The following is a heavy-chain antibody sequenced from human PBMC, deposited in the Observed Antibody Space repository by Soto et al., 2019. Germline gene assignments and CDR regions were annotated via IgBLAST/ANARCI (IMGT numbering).Heavy chain of an antibody. CDR1: GFSISSYY. J-gene: IGHJ3*02. Sequence: PSETLSLTCTVSGFSISSYYWSWIRQPPGKGLEWIGYIYYSGSTNYNPSLKSRVTISVDTSKNQFSLKLSSVTAADTAVYYCARERGSDAFDIWGQGTMVTVSS. D-gene: IGHD6-25*01. CDR2: IYYSGST. CDR3: ARERGSDAFDI. V-gene: IGHV4-59*01.